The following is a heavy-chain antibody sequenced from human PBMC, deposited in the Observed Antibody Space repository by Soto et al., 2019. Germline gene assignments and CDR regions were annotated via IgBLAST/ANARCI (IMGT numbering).Heavy chain of an antibody. CDR2: IYYSGST. V-gene: IGHV4-59*08. D-gene: IGHD3-3*01. Sequence: PSETLSLTCTVSGGSISSYYWSWIRQPPGKGLEWIGYIYYSGSTNYNPSLKSRVTISVDTSKNHFSLKLTSVTAADTAVYYCARHAQEGYDLNWFGPWGQGTLVTVSS. J-gene: IGHJ5*02. CDR1: GGSISSYY. CDR3: ARHAQEGYDLNWFGP.